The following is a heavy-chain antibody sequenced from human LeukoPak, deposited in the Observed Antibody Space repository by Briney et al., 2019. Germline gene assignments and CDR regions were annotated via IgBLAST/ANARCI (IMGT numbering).Heavy chain of an antibody. J-gene: IGHJ4*02. CDR2: IYSGGST. CDR1: GFTVSSNY. V-gene: IGHV3-66*02. D-gene: IGHD3-22*01. CDR3: APLIGAYFDY. Sequence: GGSLRLSCAASGFTVSSNYMSWVRQAPGKGLEWVSVIYSGGSTYYADSVKGRFTISRDNSKNTLYLQMNSLTSEDTSVYYCAPLIGAYFDYWGQGTLVIVSS.